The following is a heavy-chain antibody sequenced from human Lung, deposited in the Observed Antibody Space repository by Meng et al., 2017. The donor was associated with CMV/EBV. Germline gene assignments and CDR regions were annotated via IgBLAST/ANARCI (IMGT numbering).Heavy chain of an antibody. Sequence: GGXXRLSCAASGFTFSSYAMHWVRQAPGKGLEWVANIRFDGTNKYHADSVKGRFTISRDNSKNTLYLQMNSLRAEDTAVYYCAKRGDSSGTYAMDVWGQGTTVTVSS. V-gene: IGHV3-30*02. D-gene: IGHD3-22*01. CDR1: GFTFSSYA. CDR2: IRFDGTNK. J-gene: IGHJ6*02. CDR3: AKRGDSSGTYAMDV.